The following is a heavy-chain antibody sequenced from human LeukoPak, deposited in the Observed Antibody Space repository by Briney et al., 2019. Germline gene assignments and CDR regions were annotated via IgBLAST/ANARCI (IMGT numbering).Heavy chain of an antibody. CDR1: GITLSNYG. J-gene: IGHJ3*02. V-gene: IGHV3-23*01. Sequence: PGGSLRLSCAVSGITLSNYGMNWVRQAPGKGLEWVAGISGSGGGTNYADSVKGRFTISRDNSKNTLYLQMNSLRAEDTAVYYCANRYSNAFDIWGQGTMVTVSS. CDR2: ISGSGGGT. D-gene: IGHD2-21*01. CDR3: ANRYSNAFDI.